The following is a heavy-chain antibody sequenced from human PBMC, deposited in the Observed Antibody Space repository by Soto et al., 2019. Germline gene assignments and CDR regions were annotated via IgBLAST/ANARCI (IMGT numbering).Heavy chain of an antibody. CDR1: GFTFSSYG. Sequence: ESGGGVVQPGRSLRLSCAASGFTFSSYGMHWVRQAPGKGLEWVAVISYDGSNKYYADSVKGRFTISRDNSKNTLYLQMNSLRAEDTAVYYCAKQLNYYDSSGYYLGYWGQGTLVTVSS. J-gene: IGHJ4*02. CDR3: AKQLNYYDSSGYYLGY. V-gene: IGHV3-30*18. D-gene: IGHD3-22*01. CDR2: ISYDGSNK.